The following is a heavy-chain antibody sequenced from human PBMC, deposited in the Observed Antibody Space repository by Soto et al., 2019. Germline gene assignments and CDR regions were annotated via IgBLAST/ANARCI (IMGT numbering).Heavy chain of an antibody. CDR2: INWNSGSI. J-gene: IGHJ1*01. CDR3: VKDESINWYSGHFRH. D-gene: IGHD6-13*01. Sequence: GGSLRLSCAASGFTFDNYAMHWVRQAPGKGLEWVSGINWNSGSIGYGDSVKGRFAISRDNAKNSLHLQMNSLSAEDTAFYYCVKDESINWYSGHFRHWGQGTLVTVSS. V-gene: IGHV3-9*01. CDR1: GFTFDNYA.